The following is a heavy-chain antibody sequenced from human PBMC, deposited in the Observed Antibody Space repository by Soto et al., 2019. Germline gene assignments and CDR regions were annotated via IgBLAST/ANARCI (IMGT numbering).Heavy chain of an antibody. Sequence: ASVKVSCKASGYTFTSYDINWVRQATGQGLEWMGWMNPNSGNTGYAQKFQGRVTMTRNTSISTAYMELSSLRFDDPAVYYSARLFIAVDRYQLLCEEYYMDVWGKGTTVTVSS. CDR1: GYTFTSYD. J-gene: IGHJ6*03. CDR3: ARLFIAVDRYQLLCEEYYMDV. CDR2: MNPNSGNT. V-gene: IGHV1-8*01. D-gene: IGHD2-2*01.